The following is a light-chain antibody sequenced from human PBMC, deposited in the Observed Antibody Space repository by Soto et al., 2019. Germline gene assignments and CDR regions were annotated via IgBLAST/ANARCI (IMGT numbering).Light chain of an antibody. CDR1: QGISRW. J-gene: IGKJ5*01. V-gene: IGKV1-5*01. Sequence: DVQMTQSPSTLSASVGDRVTINCRASQGISRWLAWYQQKPGRAPKILIFDVSSLESGVPSRFSGSGSGTDFTLTISGVQPDDSATYYCHQYNAYPITFGQGTRLEIK. CDR2: DVS. CDR3: HQYNAYPIT.